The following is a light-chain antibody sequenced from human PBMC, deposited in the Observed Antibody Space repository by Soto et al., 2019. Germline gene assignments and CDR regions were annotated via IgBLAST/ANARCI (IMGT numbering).Light chain of an antibody. V-gene: IGKV3-20*01. Sequence: EIVLTQSPATLSLSPGERATLSCRASQSVSSYLAWYQQKPGQAPRLLIYGASNRATGIPDRFSGSGSGTDFTLTISGLEPEDFAVYYCQHYGSSYFTFGGGTKVDIK. CDR1: QSVSSY. CDR3: QHYGSSYFT. CDR2: GAS. J-gene: IGKJ4*01.